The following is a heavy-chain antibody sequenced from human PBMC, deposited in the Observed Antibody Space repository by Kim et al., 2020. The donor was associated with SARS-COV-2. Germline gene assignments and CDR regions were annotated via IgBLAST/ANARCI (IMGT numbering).Heavy chain of an antibody. CDR1: GGTFSSYA. CDR2: IIPILGIA. CDR3: ARRGVITPPYYYGMDV. D-gene: IGHD3-10*01. V-gene: IGHV1-69*04. Sequence: SVKVSCKSSGGTFSSYAISWVRQAPGQGLEWMGRIIPILGIANYAQKFQGRVTITADKSTSTAYMELSSLRSEDTAVYYCARRGVITPPYYYGMDVWGQGTTVTVSS. J-gene: IGHJ6*02.